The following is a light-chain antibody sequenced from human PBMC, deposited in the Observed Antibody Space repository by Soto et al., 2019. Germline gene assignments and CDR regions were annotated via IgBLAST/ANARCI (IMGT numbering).Light chain of an antibody. V-gene: IGKV3-11*01. CDR2: DTS. J-gene: IGKJ4*01. Sequence: DIVLTQSPATLSLSPGEGATLSCRASQSVSSYLAWYQRRPGQAPRLLIYDTSNRATGIPARFSGSGSGTDFTLTISSLEPEDFAVYYCQQRSSWPLTFGGGTKVDIK. CDR1: QSVSSY. CDR3: QQRSSWPLT.